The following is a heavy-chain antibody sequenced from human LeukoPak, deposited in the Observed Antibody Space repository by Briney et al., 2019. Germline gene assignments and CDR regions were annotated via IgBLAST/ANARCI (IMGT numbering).Heavy chain of an antibody. D-gene: IGHD6-13*01. CDR1: GFTFSSYG. CDR3: AKAFWAAAGTGFDY. J-gene: IGHJ4*02. Sequence: GGSLRLSCAASGFTFSSYGMHWVRQAPGKGLEWVAVISYDGSNKYYAESVKGRFTISRDNSKNTLYLQMNSLRAEDTAVYYCAKAFWAAAGTGFDYWGQGTLVTVSS. V-gene: IGHV3-30*18. CDR2: ISYDGSNK.